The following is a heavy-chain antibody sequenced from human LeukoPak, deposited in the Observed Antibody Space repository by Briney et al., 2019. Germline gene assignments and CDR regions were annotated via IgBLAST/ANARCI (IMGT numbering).Heavy chain of an antibody. V-gene: IGHV4-39*01. CDR1: GGSISSSSYY. CDR3: ARHYGGYYGY. Sequence: PSETLSLTCTVSGGSISSSSYYWGWIRQPPGKGLEWIGSIYYSGSTYYNPSLKSRVTISVDTSKNQFSLKLSSVTAADTAVYYCARHYGGYYGYWGQGTLITVSS. CDR2: IYYSGST. J-gene: IGHJ4*02. D-gene: IGHD3-22*01.